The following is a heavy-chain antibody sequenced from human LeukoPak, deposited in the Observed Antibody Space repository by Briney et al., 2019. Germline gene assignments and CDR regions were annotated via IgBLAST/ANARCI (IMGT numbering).Heavy chain of an antibody. CDR1: GGTFSSYA. CDR3: AGDSSGYYYVYHY. CDR2: IIPIFGTA. V-gene: IGHV1-69*01. J-gene: IGHJ4*02. Sequence: SVKVSCKASGGTFSSYAISWVRQAPGQGLGWMGGIIPIFGTASYAQKFQGRVTITADESTSTAYMELSSLRSEDTAVYYCAGDSSGYYYVYHYWGQGTLVTVSS. D-gene: IGHD3-22*01.